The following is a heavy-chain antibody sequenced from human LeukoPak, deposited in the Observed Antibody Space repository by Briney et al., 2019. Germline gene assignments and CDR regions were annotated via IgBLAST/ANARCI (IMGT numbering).Heavy chain of an antibody. CDR1: GFTFSSYA. J-gene: IGHJ3*02. V-gene: IGHV3-23*01. Sequence: GGSLRLSCAASGFTFSSYAMNWVRQAPGKGLEWVSAISGSGGSTYYADSVKGRFTISRDNSKDTLYLQMNSLRAEDAAVYHCAKDKTYDDFWSGHDAFDMWGQGTMVTVSS. D-gene: IGHD3/OR15-3a*01. CDR3: AKDKTYDDFWSGHDAFDM. CDR2: ISGSGGST.